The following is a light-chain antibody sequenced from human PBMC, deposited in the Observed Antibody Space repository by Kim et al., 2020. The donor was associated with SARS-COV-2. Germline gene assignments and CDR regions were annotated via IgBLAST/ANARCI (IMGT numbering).Light chain of an antibody. V-gene: IGLV3-25*03. CDR2: KDS. Sequence: VPPGRTARITCSGDALPKQYADWYQQNPGQAPVLVIYKDSERPSVIPERFSGSSSGTTVTLTISGVQAEDEADYYCQSADSSGTYVFGTGTKVTIL. CDR1: ALPKQY. J-gene: IGLJ1*01. CDR3: QSADSSGTYV.